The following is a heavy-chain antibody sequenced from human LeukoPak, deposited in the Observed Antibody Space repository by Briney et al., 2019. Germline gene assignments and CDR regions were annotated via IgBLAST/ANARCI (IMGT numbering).Heavy chain of an antibody. Sequence: TSETLSLTCTVSGGSISSYYWSWIWQPAGKGLEWIGRIYTSGSTNYNPSLKSRVTMSVDTSKNQFSLKLSSVTAADTAVYYCARNMVRGSMGYFDYWGQGTLVTVSS. CDR2: IYTSGST. V-gene: IGHV4-4*07. J-gene: IGHJ4*02. CDR3: ARNMVRGSMGYFDY. CDR1: GGSISSYY. D-gene: IGHD3-10*01.